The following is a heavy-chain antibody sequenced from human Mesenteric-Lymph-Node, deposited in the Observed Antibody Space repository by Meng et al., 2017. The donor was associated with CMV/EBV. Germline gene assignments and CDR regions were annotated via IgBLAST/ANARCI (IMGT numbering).Heavy chain of an antibody. V-gene: IGHV1-2*02. J-gene: IGHJ4*02. Sequence: ASVKVSCKASGYTFTGYYMHWVRQAPGQGLEWMGWINPNSGGTYYAQKFQGRVTMTRDTSITTAYMELSRLRSDDTAVYYCAREEGKRDVFDYWGQGTLVTVSS. CDR1: GYTFTGYY. CDR3: AREEGKRDVFDY. CDR2: INPNSGGT.